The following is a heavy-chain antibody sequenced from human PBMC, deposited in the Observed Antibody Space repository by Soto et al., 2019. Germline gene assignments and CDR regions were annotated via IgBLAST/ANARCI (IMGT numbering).Heavy chain of an antibody. CDR3: ARRARADYYYMDV. CDR2: ISSNGIGT. V-gene: IGHV3-64*01. J-gene: IGHJ6*03. Sequence: EVQLVESGGGLAQPGGSLRLSCAASEFTFSSDAMDWVRQAPGKGLEYVSGISSNGIGTYYASSVKGRFTISRDNSRDTVYLQMDSLRPEDMAVYYCARRARADYYYMDVWGKGTTVTLS. CDR1: EFTFSSDA. D-gene: IGHD6-6*01.